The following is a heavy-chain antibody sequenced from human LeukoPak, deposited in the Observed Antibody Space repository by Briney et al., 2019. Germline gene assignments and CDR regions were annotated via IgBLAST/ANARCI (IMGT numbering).Heavy chain of an antibody. CDR1: GGSISSNNYY. J-gene: IGHJ1*01. CDR3: ARVVQSTDSSGFYLPEYFQH. CDR2: IYYSGTT. Sequence: PSETLSLTCTVSGGSISSNNYYWGWIRQPPGKGLEWIGSIYYSGTTYYNPSLRSRITISIDMSKNQFSLKLNSVTAADTAVYYCARVVQSTDSSGFYLPEYFQHWGQGTLVTVSS. V-gene: IGHV4-39*07. D-gene: IGHD3-22*01.